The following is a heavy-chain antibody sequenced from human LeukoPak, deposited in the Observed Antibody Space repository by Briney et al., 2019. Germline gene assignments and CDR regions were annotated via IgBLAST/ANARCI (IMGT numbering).Heavy chain of an antibody. CDR1: GGTFSSYA. D-gene: IGHD3-3*01. V-gene: IGHV1-69*05. J-gene: IGHJ6*03. CDR3: AARGGNYDFWSGYSTSYYYYYMDV. CDR2: IIPIFGTA. Sequence: SVKVSCKASGGTFSSYAISWVRQAPGQGLEWMGGIIPIFGTANYAQKFQGRVTITTDESTSTAYMELSSPRSEDTAVYYCAARGGNYDFWSGYSTSYYYYYMDVWGKGTTVTVSS.